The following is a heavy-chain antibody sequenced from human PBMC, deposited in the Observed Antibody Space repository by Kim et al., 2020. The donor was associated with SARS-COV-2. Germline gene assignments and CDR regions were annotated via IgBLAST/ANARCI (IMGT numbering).Heavy chain of an antibody. D-gene: IGHD6-13*01. CDR3: AREIAAAGTGDWFDP. Sequence: QKFQGRVTITADESTSTAYMELSSLRSEDTAVYYCAREIAAAGTGDWFDPWGQGTLVTVSS. J-gene: IGHJ5*02. V-gene: IGHV1-69*01.